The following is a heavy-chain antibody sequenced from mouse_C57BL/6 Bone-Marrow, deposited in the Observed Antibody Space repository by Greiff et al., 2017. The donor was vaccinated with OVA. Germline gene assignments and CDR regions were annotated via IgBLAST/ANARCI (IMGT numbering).Heavy chain of an antibody. Sequence: EAKVVESGGGLVKPGGSLKLSCAASGFTFSSYAMSWVRQTPEKRLEWVATLSDGGSYTSYPDNVTGRFTISRDNAKNNLYLQMSHLKSEDTAMYYCARDRFTTVVASKFAYWGQGTLVTVSA. CDR2: LSDGGSYT. CDR3: ARDRFTTVVASKFAY. V-gene: IGHV5-4*01. J-gene: IGHJ3*01. CDR1: GFTFSSYA. D-gene: IGHD1-1*01.